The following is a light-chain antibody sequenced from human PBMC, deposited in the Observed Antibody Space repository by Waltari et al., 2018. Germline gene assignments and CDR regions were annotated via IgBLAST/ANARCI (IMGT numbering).Light chain of an antibody. Sequence: EVVMTQSPATLSVSPGERATLSCRASHGISDNLAWYQQKPGQPPRLLIYGSFTRATGIPARFTGRGSGTEFTLTISSLQSEDSAVYYCQQYNRWPPITFGQGTRLEIK. CDR3: QQYNRWPPIT. CDR2: GSF. CDR1: HGISDN. V-gene: IGKV3-15*01. J-gene: IGKJ5*01.